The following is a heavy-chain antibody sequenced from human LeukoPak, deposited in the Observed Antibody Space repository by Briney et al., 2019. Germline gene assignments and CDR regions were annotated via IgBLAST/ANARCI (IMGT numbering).Heavy chain of an antibody. J-gene: IGHJ4*02. CDR2: IYYSGST. V-gene: IGHV4-39*01. Sequence: SETLSLTCTVSGASISSYSYYWGWIRQPPGKGLEWIGSIYYSGSTYYNPSLKSRVTISVDTSKNRFSLNLSSVTAADTAVYYCARQDGSYYYFDYWGQGTLVTVSS. D-gene: IGHD1-26*01. CDR1: GASISSYSYY. CDR3: ARQDGSYYYFDY.